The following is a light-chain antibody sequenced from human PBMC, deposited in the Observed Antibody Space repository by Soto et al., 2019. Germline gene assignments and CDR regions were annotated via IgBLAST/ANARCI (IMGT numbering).Light chain of an antibody. CDR3: QSYDSSLSGSYV. CDR1: SSNIGAGYD. V-gene: IGLV1-40*01. Sequence: QSVLTQPPSVSGAPGQRVTISCTLSSSNIGAGYDVHWYQQLPGTAPKLLIYGNSTRPSGVPDRFSGSKSGTSASLAITGLQAEDEADYYCQSYDSSLSGSYVFGAGTKLTVL. J-gene: IGLJ1*01. CDR2: GNS.